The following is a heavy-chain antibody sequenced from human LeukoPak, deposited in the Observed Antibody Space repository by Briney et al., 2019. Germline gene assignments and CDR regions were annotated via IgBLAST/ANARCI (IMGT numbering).Heavy chain of an antibody. J-gene: IGHJ4*02. V-gene: IGHV6-1*01. D-gene: IGHD6-19*01. Sequence: WVRQSPSRGLEWLGRTYYRSKWYNDYAVSVKSRITINPDTSKNQFSLQLNSVTPEDTAVYYCARERYSSGWYKATDFDYWGQGTLVTVSS. CDR2: TYYRSKWYN. CDR3: ARERYSSGWYKATDFDY.